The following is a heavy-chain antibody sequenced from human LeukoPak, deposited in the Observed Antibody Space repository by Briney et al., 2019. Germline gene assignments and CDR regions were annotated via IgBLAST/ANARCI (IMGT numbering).Heavy chain of an antibody. J-gene: IGHJ4*02. Sequence: GGSLRLSCAASGFTFSGSALHWVRQASGKGLEWVGRIRSTANGYATAYAASVKGRFTISKDDSKNTAYLQMDSLKTEDTAVYYCTGNYYGSGSYADFDYWGQGTLVTVSS. CDR1: GFTFSGSA. D-gene: IGHD3-10*01. CDR3: TGNYYGSGSYADFDY. V-gene: IGHV3-73*01. CDR2: IRSTANGYAT.